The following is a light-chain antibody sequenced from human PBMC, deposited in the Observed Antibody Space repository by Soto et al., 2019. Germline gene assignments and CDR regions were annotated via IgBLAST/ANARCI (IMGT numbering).Light chain of an antibody. CDR1: INDVGGYNY. CDR3: SSFTSTRTFV. CDR2: EVS. V-gene: IGLV2-14*01. Sequence: QSVVTQPSSLSGSPGPSITISCTGTINDVGGYNYVSWFQQHPGKAPKLLIFEVSNRPSGVSNRFSGSKSGNTASLTIAGLQAEDEADYYCSSFTSTRTFVYGTGTKVT. J-gene: IGLJ1*01.